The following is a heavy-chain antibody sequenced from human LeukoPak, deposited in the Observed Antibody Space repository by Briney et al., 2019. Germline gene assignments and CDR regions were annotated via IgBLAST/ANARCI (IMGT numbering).Heavy chain of an antibody. V-gene: IGHV1-2*02. CDR3: ARVTWIQLFYFDY. Sequence: ASVKVSFKASGYTFIGYYIHWVRQAPAHGLEGMGWINPNGGGTNYAQKFQGRVSMTSDTSISTAYMELGRLRSDDTAVYYCARVTWIQLFYFDYWGQGTLVTVSS. J-gene: IGHJ4*02. CDR2: INPNGGGT. D-gene: IGHD5-18*01. CDR1: GYTFIGYY.